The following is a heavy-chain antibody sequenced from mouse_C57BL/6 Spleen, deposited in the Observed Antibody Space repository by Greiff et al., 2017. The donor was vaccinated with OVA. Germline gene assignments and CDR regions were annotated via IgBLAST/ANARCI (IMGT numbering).Heavy chain of an antibody. D-gene: IGHD1-1*01. Sequence: QVQLQQPGAELVRPGSSVKLSCKASGYTFTSYWMHWVKQRPIQGLEWIGNIDPSDSGTHYNQKFKDKATLTVDKSSSTAYMQLSSLTSEDSAVYYCARAREIYGLDYWGQGTTLTVSS. CDR2: IDPSDSGT. CDR1: GYTFTSYW. J-gene: IGHJ2*01. CDR3: ARAREIYGLDY. V-gene: IGHV1-52*01.